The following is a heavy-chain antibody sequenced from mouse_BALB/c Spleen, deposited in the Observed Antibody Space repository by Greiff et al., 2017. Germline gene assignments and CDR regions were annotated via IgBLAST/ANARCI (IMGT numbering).Heavy chain of an antibody. CDR3: ARGYDGYFAY. Sequence: EVKVEESGGGLVKPGGSLKLSCAASGFTFSSYAMSWVRQTPEKRLEWVASISSGGSTYYPDSVKGRFTISRDNARNILYLQMSSLRSEDTAMYYCARGYDGYFAYWGQGTLVTVSA. J-gene: IGHJ3*01. CDR2: ISSGGST. CDR1: GFTFSSYA. V-gene: IGHV5-6-5*01. D-gene: IGHD2-3*01.